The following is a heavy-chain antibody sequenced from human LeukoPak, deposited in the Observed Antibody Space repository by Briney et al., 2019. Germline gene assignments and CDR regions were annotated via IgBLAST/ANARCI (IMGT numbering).Heavy chain of an antibody. J-gene: IGHJ4*02. CDR1: GGSISSYY. Sequence: SETLSLTCTVSGGSISSYYWSWIRQPPGKGLEWIGYIYYSGSTNYNPSLKSRVTISVDTSKNQFSLKLSSVTAADTAVYYCARGSSSWYFDYWGQGALVTVSS. D-gene: IGHD6-13*01. CDR3: ARGSSSWYFDY. CDR2: IYYSGST. V-gene: IGHV4-59*01.